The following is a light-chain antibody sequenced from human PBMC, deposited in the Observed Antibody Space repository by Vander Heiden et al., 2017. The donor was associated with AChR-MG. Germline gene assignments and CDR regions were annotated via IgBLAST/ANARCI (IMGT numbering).Light chain of an antibody. J-gene: IGLJ2*01. Sequence: QSALTQPPSASGSPGQSVTISCTGTSSDVGGYPYVSWYQQHPSKAPKLIIYEVAKRPSGVPDRFSGSKSGNTASLTVSGLQAEDEADYFCSSYAGRNNLYVLFGGGTKLTVL. V-gene: IGLV2-8*01. CDR1: SSDVGGYPY. CDR3: SSYAGRNNLYVL. CDR2: EVA.